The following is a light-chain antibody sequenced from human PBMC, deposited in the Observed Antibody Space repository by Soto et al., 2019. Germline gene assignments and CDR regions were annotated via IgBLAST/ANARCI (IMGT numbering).Light chain of an antibody. J-gene: IGLJ2*01. V-gene: IGLV2-11*01. CDR2: DVN. Sequence: QSALTQPRSVSGSPGQSVTISCTGTSSDVGGYNYVSWYQHHPGKAPKLMIYDVNKRPSGVPDRFSGSKSGNTASLTISGLQAEDEADYYCCSYAGSYIFVVFGGGTKLTVL. CDR3: CSYAGSYIFVV. CDR1: SSDVGGYNY.